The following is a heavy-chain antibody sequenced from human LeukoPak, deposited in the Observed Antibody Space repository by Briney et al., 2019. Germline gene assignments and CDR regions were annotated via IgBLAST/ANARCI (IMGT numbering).Heavy chain of an antibody. J-gene: IGHJ6*02. CDR1: GFSFSDYY. CDR2: ISNSGSII. Sequence: GGSLRLSCAASGFSFSDYYMSWIRQAPGKGLEWVSYISNSGSIIYYADSVKGRFTISRDNSKNTLYLQMNSLRAEDTAVYYCAKVPSPRGDPGYYYGMDVWGQGTTVTVSS. D-gene: IGHD2-21*02. V-gene: IGHV3-11*01. CDR3: AKVPSPRGDPGYYYGMDV.